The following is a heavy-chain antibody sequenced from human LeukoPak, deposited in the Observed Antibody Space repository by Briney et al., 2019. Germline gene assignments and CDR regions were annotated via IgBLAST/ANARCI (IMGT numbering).Heavy chain of an antibody. CDR2: INHSGST. J-gene: IGHJ4*02. V-gene: IGHV4-34*01. Sequence: SETLSLTCAVYGGSFSGYYWSWIRQPPGKGLEWIGEINHSGSTNYNPSLKSRVTISVDTSKNQFSLKLSSVTAADTAVYYCASNRINDYGVLLYWGQGTLVTVSS. CDR1: GGSFSGYY. CDR3: ASNRINDYGVLLY. D-gene: IGHD4-17*01.